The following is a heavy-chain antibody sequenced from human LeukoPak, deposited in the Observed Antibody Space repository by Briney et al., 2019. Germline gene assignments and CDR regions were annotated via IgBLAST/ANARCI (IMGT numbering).Heavy chain of an antibody. Sequence: ASVKVSCKSSAYTFTSYDINWVRQATGQGLEWMGWMNPNSGNTGYAQKFQGRITMTRNTSISTAYMELSSLRSEGTAVYYCARVRYLSDYYGSGSHRGFDYWGQGTLVTVSS. CDR2: MNPNSGNT. CDR3: ARVRYLSDYYGSGSHRGFDY. D-gene: IGHD3-10*01. V-gene: IGHV1-8*02. CDR1: AYTFTSYD. J-gene: IGHJ4*02.